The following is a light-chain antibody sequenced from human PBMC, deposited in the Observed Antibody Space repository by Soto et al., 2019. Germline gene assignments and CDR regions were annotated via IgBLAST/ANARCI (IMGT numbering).Light chain of an antibody. CDR2: QVD. J-gene: IGLJ1*01. V-gene: IGLV2-8*01. CDR1: TTDVGGYKY. Sequence: QSALTQPPSASWSPGQSVTISCTGTTTDVGGYKYVSWYLQHPGKAPKLIIYQVDRRPSGVPSRFSGSVSGNTASLTVSGLQAEDEAEYYCASYAGNNIFVFGTGTKVTVL. CDR3: ASYAGNNIFV.